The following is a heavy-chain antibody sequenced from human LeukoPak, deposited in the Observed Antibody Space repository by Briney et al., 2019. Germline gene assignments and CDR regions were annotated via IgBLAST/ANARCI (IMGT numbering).Heavy chain of an antibody. V-gene: IGHV3-23*01. Sequence: GGSLRLSCAASGFTFSSYAMSWVRQAPGKGLEWVSAISGSGGSTYYADSVKGRFTTSRDNSKNTLYLQMNSLRAEDTAVYYCAKCWLKNSSGYYYNYWGQGTLVTVSS. D-gene: IGHD3-22*01. CDR3: AKCWLKNSSGYYYNY. J-gene: IGHJ4*02. CDR1: GFTFSSYA. CDR2: ISGSGGST.